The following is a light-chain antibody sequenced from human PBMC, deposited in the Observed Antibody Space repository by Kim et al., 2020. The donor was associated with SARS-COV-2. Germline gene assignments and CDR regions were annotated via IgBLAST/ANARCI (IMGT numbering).Light chain of an antibody. CDR3: CSYAGTSSRV. CDR2: GVT. Sequence: GQSVTISCTGTSSNVGAYNHVSWYQQYPGKAPKLIIHGVTKRPSGVPDRFSVSKSGNTASLTISGLLAEDEADYYCCSYAGTSSRVFGTGTKVTVL. CDR1: SSNVGAYNH. J-gene: IGLJ1*01. V-gene: IGLV2-11*01.